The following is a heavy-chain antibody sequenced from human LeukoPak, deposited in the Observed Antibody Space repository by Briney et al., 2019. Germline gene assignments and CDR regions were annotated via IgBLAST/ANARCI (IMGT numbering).Heavy chain of an antibody. V-gene: IGHV3-7*01. CDR2: IKQDGSEK. Sequence: PRGSLRLSCAASGFTFSSYWMSWVRQAPGKGLEWVANIKQDGSEKYYVDSVKGRFTISRDNAKNSLYLQMNSLRAEDTAVYYCARGNMITFGGVIVSDFDYWGQGTLVTVSS. J-gene: IGHJ4*02. D-gene: IGHD3-16*02. CDR1: GFTFSSYW. CDR3: ARGNMITFGGVIVSDFDY.